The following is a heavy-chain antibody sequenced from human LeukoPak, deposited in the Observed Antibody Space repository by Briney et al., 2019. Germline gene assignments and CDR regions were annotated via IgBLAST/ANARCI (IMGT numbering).Heavy chain of an antibody. V-gene: IGHV4-4*07. CDR3: AGDLGGSYLNWFDP. CDR1: GGSISSYY. CDR2: IYTSGST. J-gene: IGHJ5*02. D-gene: IGHD1-26*01. Sequence: SETLSLTCTASGGSISSYYWSWIRQPAGKGLEWIGHIYTSGSTNYNPSLKSRVTMSVDTSKSQFSLKLTSLTAADTAVYYCAGDLGGSYLNWFDPWGQGTLVTVSS.